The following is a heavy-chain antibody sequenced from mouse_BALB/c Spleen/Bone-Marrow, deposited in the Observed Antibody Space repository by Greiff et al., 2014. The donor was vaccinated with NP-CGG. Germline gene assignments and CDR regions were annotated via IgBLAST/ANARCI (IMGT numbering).Heavy chain of an antibody. Sequence: QVQLQQSGAELARPGASVKLSCKASGYTFTSYWMQWVKQRPGQGLEWIGAIYPGDGDTGYTQKFKGEATLTADKSSTTAYMQLSSLTSEDSAVYYCARNFPFDYWGQGTTLTVSS. J-gene: IGHJ2*01. CDR3: ARNFPFDY. V-gene: IGHV1-87*01. CDR2: IYPGDGDT. CDR1: GYTFTSYW.